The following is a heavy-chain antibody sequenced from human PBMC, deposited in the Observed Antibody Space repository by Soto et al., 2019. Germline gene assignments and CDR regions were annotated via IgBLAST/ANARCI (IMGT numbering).Heavy chain of an antibody. J-gene: IGHJ4*02. V-gene: IGHV3-23*01. Sequence: GGSLGLSCAASGFTFYDAWMNWVRQAPGKGLEWVSVISGSGGSTYYADSVKGRFTISRDNSKNTLYLQMNSLRAEDTAVYYCAKDRDYDILPGYYLFDYWGQGPPVTVSS. CDR2: ISGSGGST. D-gene: IGHD3-9*01. CDR1: GFTFYDAW. CDR3: AKDRDYDILPGYYLFDY.